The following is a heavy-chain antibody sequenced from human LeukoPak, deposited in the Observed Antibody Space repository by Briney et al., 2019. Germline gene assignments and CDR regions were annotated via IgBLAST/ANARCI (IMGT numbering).Heavy chain of an antibody. CDR1: GFTVSSNY. J-gene: IGHJ3*02. CDR3: ARYEYSSGWYGFDAFDI. Sequence: GGSLRLSCAASGFTVSSNYMSWVRQAPGKGLEWVSVIYSGGSTYYADPVKGRFTISRDNSKNTLYLQMNSLRAEDTAVYYCARYEYSSGWYGFDAFDIWGQGTMVTVSS. CDR2: IYSGGST. D-gene: IGHD6-19*01. V-gene: IGHV3-66*01.